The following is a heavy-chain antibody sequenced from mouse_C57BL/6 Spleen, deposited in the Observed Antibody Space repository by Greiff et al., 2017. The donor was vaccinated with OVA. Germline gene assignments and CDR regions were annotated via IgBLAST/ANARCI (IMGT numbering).Heavy chain of an antibody. J-gene: IGHJ4*01. V-gene: IGHV1-61*01. CDR3: ARRGDDYDANAMDY. D-gene: IGHD2-4*01. CDR2: IYPSDSET. Sequence: VQLQQPGAELVRPGSSVKLSCKASGYTFTSYWMDWVKQRPGQGLEWIGNIYPSDSETHYNQKFKDKATLTVDKSSSTAYMQLSSLTSEDSAVYYCARRGDDYDANAMDYWGQGTSVTVSS. CDR1: GYTFTSYW.